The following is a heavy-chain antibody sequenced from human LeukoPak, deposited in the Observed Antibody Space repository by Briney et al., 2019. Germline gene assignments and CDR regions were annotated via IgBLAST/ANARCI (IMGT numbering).Heavy chain of an antibody. CDR1: GYTFTSYY. D-gene: IGHD1-26*01. V-gene: IGHV1-46*01. CDR2: INPSDGRT. CDR3: ARDLSGNHYGHFDY. J-gene: IGHJ4*02. Sequence: ASVEVSCKASGYTFTSYYMHWVRQAPGQGLEWMGIINPSDGRTTYPQKFQGRVTMTRDTSTSTVYMELSSLRSEDTAVYYCARDLSGNHYGHFDYWGQGTLVTVSS.